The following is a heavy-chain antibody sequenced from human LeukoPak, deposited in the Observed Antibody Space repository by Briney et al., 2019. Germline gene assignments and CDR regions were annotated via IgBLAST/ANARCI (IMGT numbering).Heavy chain of an antibody. D-gene: IGHD1-26*01. CDR3: ARERESGSYLGFDP. Sequence: SETLSLTCTVSGGSVSSGSYYWSWIRQPPGKGLEWIGYIYYSGSTNYNPSLKSRVTISVDTSKNQFSLKLSSATATDTAVYYCARERESGSYLGFDPWGQGTLVTVSS. CDR1: GGSVSSGSYY. J-gene: IGHJ5*02. CDR2: IYYSGST. V-gene: IGHV4-61*01.